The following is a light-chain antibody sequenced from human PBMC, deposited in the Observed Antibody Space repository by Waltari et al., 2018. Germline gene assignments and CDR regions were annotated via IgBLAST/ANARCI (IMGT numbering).Light chain of an antibody. CDR3: NSYAGSSSWV. V-gene: IGLV2-14*01. CDR2: DVS. J-gene: IGLJ3*02. CDR1: SSDVGFYNY. Sequence: QSALTQPASVSGSPGQSITISCTGTSSDVGFYNYVSWYPQHPGKAPNLMIYDVSARPSGGSHRFSGSKTGNTASLTISGLQADEEADYYCNSYAGSSSWVFGGETKLTVL.